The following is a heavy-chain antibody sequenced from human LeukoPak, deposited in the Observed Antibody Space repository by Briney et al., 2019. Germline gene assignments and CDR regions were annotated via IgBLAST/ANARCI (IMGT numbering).Heavy chain of an antibody. CDR3: APERPPRRHDSYCSSTSCYTQFDY. CDR2: IIPTLGIA. Sequence: WASVKVSCKASGGTFSSYTISWVRQAPGQGLEWMGRIIPTLGIANYAQKFQGRVTITADKSTSTAYMELSSLRSEDTAVYYCAPERPPRRHDSYCSSTSCYTQFDYWGQGTLVTVSS. J-gene: IGHJ4*02. D-gene: IGHD2-2*02. V-gene: IGHV1-69*02. CDR1: GGTFSSYT.